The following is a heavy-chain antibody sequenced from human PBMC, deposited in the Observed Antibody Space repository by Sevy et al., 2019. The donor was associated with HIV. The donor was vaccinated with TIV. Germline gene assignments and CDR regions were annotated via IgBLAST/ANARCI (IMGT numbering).Heavy chain of an antibody. CDR1: GFTFSDYD. CDR2: MSHDGNYK. V-gene: IGHV3-30*04. D-gene: IGHD2-21*01. Sequence: GGSLRLSCAASGFTFSDYDMHWVRQAPGKGLEWVAVMSHDGNYKNHADSVKVRFTISRDNFKNTLYLQMNSLRVEDTGLFFCGGLFSCGGCCYYLDYWGQGAPVTVSS. J-gene: IGHJ4*02. CDR3: GGLFSCGGCCYYLDY.